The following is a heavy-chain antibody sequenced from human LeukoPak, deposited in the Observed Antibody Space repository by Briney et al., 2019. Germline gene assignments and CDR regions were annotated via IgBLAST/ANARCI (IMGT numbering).Heavy chain of an antibody. CDR1: GGSISSSSYY. V-gene: IGHV4-39*01. D-gene: IGHD3-9*01. Sequence: SETLSLTCTVSGGSISSSSYYWGWIRQPPGKGLEWIGSIYYSGSTYYNPSLKSRVTISVDTPKNQFSLKLSSVTAADTAVYYCARHGPQLRYFDWFTAYYFDYWGQETLVTVSS. CDR3: ARHGPQLRYFDWFTAYYFDY. CDR2: IYYSGST. J-gene: IGHJ4*02.